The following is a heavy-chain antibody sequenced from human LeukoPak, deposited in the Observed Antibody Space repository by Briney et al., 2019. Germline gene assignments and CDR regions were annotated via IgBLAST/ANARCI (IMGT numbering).Heavy chain of an antibody. D-gene: IGHD3-10*01. CDR2: IWYDGSNK. V-gene: IGHV3-33*06. CDR3: AKDDGGSPPDAFDI. CDR1: GFTFSSYG. Sequence: GGSLRLSCAASGFTFSSYGMHWVRQAPGKGLEWVAVIWYDGSNKYYADSVKGRFTISRDNSKNTLYLQMNSLRAEDTAVYYCAKDDGGSPPDAFDIWGQGTLVTVSS. J-gene: IGHJ3*02.